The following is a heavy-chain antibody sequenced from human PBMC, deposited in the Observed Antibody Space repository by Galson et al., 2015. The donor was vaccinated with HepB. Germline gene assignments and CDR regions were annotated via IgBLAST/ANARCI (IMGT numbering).Heavy chain of an antibody. CDR2: ISSSSSYT. D-gene: IGHD2-2*01. CDR3: ARGLPAAMPYYYYGMDV. Sequence: SLRLSCAASGFTFSDYYMSWIRQAPGKGLEWVSYISSSSSYTNYADSVKGRFTISRDNAKNSLYLQMNSLRAEDTAVYYCARGLPAAMPYYYYGMDVWGQGTTVTVSS. V-gene: IGHV3-11*06. J-gene: IGHJ6*02. CDR1: GFTFSDYY.